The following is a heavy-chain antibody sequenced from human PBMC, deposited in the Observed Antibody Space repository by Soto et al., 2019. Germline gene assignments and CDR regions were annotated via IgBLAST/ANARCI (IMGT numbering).Heavy chain of an antibody. D-gene: IGHD3-10*01. J-gene: IGHJ4*02. CDR1: GGSITSSSYY. CDR3: ARGRRLLWFGELSRAAYYFDY. CDR2: IYYSGST. V-gene: IGHV4-39*01. Sequence: SETLSLTCTVSGGSITSSSYYWGWIRQPPGKGLEWIGSIYYSGSTYYNPSLKSRVTISVDTSKNQFSLKLSSVTAADTAVYYCARGRRLLWFGELSRAAYYFDYWGQGALVTVSS.